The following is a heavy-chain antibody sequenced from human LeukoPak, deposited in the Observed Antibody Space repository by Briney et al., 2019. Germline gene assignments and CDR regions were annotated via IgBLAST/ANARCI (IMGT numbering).Heavy chain of an antibody. J-gene: IGHJ5*02. CDR1: GFTFSTYA. D-gene: IGHD6-19*01. V-gene: IGHV3-23*01. CDR3: AKGLESIAVAGSWFDP. Sequence: GGSLRLSCTASGFTFSTYAMTWVRQAPGKGLEWVSAISGSGGSTYYADSVKGRFTISRDNSKNTLYLQMNSLRAEDTAVYYCAKGLESIAVAGSWFDPWGQGTLVTVSS. CDR2: ISGSGGST.